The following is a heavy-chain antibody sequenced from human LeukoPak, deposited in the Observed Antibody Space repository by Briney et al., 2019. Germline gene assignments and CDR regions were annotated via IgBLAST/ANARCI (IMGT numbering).Heavy chain of an antibody. Sequence: PGGSLRLSCAASGFTFSSYGMHWVRQAPGKGLEWVAVIWYDGSNKYYADSVKGRFTISRDNSKNTLYLQMNSLRAEDTAVYYCAKDRGTYDFWSGYSPDYRGQGTLVTVSS. CDR3: AKDRGTYDFWSGYSPDY. CDR1: GFTFSSYG. D-gene: IGHD3-3*01. J-gene: IGHJ4*02. V-gene: IGHV3-33*06. CDR2: IWYDGSNK.